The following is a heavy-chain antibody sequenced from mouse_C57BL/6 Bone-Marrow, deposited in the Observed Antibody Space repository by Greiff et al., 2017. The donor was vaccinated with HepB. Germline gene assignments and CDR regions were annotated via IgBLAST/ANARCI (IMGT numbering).Heavy chain of an antibody. Sequence: QVQLQQPGAELVKPGASVKLSCKASGYTFTSYWMQWVKQRPGQGLEWIGEIDPSDSYTNYNQKFKGKATLTVDTSSSTAYMQLSSLTSKDSAVYYCARWGGLRRNYYAMDYWGQGTSVTVSS. D-gene: IGHD2-2*01. CDR2: IDPSDSYT. V-gene: IGHV1-50*01. CDR1: GYTFTSYW. CDR3: ARWGGLRRNYYAMDY. J-gene: IGHJ4*01.